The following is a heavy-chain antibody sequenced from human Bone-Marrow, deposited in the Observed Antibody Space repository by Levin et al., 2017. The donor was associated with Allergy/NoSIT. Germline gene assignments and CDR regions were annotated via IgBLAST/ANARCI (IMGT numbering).Heavy chain of an antibody. CDR2: INTRTGNS. Sequence: ASVKVSCKASGYVFTNHAINWVRQAPGQGLEWMGWINTRTGNSMYGQGFKGRFVFSVDTSVGTAYLHITDLQTDDTAVYFCARDPRLYSTSCGESWGQGTRVTVSS. D-gene: IGHD4-11*01. CDR3: ARDPRLYSTSCGES. J-gene: IGHJ5*02. CDR1: GYVFTNHA. V-gene: IGHV7-4-1*02.